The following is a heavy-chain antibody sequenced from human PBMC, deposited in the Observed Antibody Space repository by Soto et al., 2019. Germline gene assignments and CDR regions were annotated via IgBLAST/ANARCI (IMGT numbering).Heavy chain of an antibody. J-gene: IGHJ4*02. CDR2: IRSKAYGGTT. CDR1: GFTFGDYA. CDR3: TRVGDYVWGSYDDFDY. Sequence: SLRLSCTASGFTFGDYAMSWFRQAPGKGLEWVGFIRSKAYGGTTEYAASVKGRFTISRDDSKSIAYLQTNSLKTEDTAVYYCTRVGDYVWGSYDDFDYWGQGTLVTVSS. V-gene: IGHV3-49*03. D-gene: IGHD3-16*01.